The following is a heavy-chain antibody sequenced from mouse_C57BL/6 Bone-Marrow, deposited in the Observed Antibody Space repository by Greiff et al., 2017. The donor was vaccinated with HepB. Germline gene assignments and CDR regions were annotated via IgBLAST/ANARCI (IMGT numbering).Heavy chain of an antibody. D-gene: IGHD2-1*01. CDR1: GYTFTSYW. Sequence: QVQLQQPGAELVKPGASVKMSCKASGYTFTSYWITWVKQRPGQGLEWIGDIYPGSGSTNYNEKFKSKATLTVDTSASTAYMQLSSLTSEDSAVYYCARRGSYYGNYRGFAYWGQGTLVTVSA. V-gene: IGHV1-55*01. CDR3: ARRGSYYGNYRGFAY. J-gene: IGHJ3*01. CDR2: IYPGSGST.